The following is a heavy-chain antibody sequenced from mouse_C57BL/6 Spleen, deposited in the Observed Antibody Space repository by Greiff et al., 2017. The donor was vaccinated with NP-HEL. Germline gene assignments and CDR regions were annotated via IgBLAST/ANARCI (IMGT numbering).Heavy chain of an antibody. Sequence: QVQLKESGAELMKPGASVKLSCKATGYTFTGYWIEWVKQRPGHGLEWIGEILPGSGSTNYNEKFKGKATFTADTSSNTAYMQLSSLTTEDSAIYYCARNPPNYYGSHYAMDYWGQGTSVTVSS. J-gene: IGHJ4*01. CDR3: ARNPPNYYGSHYAMDY. V-gene: IGHV1-9*01. D-gene: IGHD1-1*01. CDR2: ILPGSGST. CDR1: GYTFTGYW.